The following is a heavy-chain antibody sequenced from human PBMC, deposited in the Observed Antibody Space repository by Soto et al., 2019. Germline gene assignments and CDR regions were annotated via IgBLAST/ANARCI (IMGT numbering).Heavy chain of an antibody. CDR1: GYTFTGYA. Sequence: QVQLVQSGAEEKKPGASVKVSCKASGYTFTGYAMHWVRQAPGQRLEWMGWINAGNGNTKYSQKFQGRVTITRDTSASAAYMELSSLRAEDTAVFYCASAVAVPADFDYWGQGTLVTVSS. CDR3: ASAVAVPADFDY. D-gene: IGHD6-19*01. CDR2: INAGNGNT. J-gene: IGHJ4*02. V-gene: IGHV1-3*05.